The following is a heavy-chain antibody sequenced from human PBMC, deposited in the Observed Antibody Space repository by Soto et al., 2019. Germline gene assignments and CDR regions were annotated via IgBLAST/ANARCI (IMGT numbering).Heavy chain of an antibody. CDR1: GGSLPHYY. Sequence: SETLSLTCSVSGGSLPHYYWPCFRQRTGKGLEWMGYIYYSGTTTNYNPSLKSRVTLSVDTSKNQFSLKLSSVTAADTAVYYCARLGGSYAVPHFDYWGQGTLVTVSS. J-gene: IGHJ4*02. CDR3: ARLGGSYAVPHFDY. D-gene: IGHD1-26*01. CDR2: IYYSGTT. V-gene: IGHV4-59*08.